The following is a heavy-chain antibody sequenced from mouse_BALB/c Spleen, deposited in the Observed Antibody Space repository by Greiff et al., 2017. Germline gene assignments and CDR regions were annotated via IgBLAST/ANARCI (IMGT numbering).Heavy chain of an antibody. CDR2: INPYNGDT. Sequence: EVKLQESGPELVKPGASVKISCKASGYSFTGYFMNWVMQSHGKSLEWIGRINPYNGDTFYNQKFKGKATLTVDKSSSTAHMELRSLASEDSAVYYCARDDLVLRDYYAMDYWGQGTSVTVSS. CDR1: GYSFTGYF. V-gene: IGHV1-20*02. CDR3: ARDDLVLRDYYAMDY. D-gene: IGHD1-1*01. J-gene: IGHJ4*01.